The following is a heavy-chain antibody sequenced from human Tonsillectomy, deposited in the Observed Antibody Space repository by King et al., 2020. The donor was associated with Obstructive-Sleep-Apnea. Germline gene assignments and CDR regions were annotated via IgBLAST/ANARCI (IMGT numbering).Heavy chain of an antibody. V-gene: IGHV3-15*01. CDR2: IKSEGDGGAR. Sequence: DVQLVESGGGLVKPGGSLRLSCAVSGLTFNNAWMSWVRQAPGKGLEWVSRIKSEGDGGARDYAAPVKGRFTISRDDSEDTLYLEMNSLKTEDTAVYYCTTDEGRGYGYVYGMDVWGQGTTVTVSS. J-gene: IGHJ6*02. CDR1: GLTFNNAW. D-gene: IGHD5-18*01. CDR3: TTDEGRGYGYVYGMDV.